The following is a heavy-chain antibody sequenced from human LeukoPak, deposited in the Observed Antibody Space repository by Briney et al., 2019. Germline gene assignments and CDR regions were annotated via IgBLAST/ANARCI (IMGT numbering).Heavy chain of an antibody. V-gene: IGHV3-21*01. CDR1: GFTFDDYA. CDR3: ARAYYDILTGYYWFDP. J-gene: IGHJ5*02. Sequence: PGGSLRLSCAASGFTFDDYAMHWVRQAPGKGLEWVSSISSSSSYIYYADSVKGRFTISRDNAKNSLYLQMNSLRAEDTAVYYCARAYYDILTGYYWFDPWGQGTLVTVSS. CDR2: ISSSSSYI. D-gene: IGHD3-9*01.